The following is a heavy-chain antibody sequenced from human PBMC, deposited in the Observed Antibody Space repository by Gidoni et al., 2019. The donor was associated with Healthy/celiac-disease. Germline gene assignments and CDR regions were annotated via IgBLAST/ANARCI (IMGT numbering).Heavy chain of an antibody. CDR1: GGSISSSSYY. J-gene: IGHJ5*02. CDR3: VLDVVGVP. CDR2: IYYSGST. D-gene: IGHD2-15*01. V-gene: IGHV4-39*01. Sequence: QLKLQESGPGLAKPSETLSLPCTVSGGSISSSSYYWGWIRQPPGKGLEWIGSIYYSGSTYYNTSLNSRVTISVDTSKNQFSLRLSSVTAADTAVYYCVLDVVGVPWGQGTLVTVSS.